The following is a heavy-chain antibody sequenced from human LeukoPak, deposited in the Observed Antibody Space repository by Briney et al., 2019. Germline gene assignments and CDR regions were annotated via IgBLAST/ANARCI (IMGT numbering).Heavy chain of an antibody. D-gene: IGHD3-10*01. V-gene: IGHV4-34*01. J-gene: IGHJ5*02. Sequence: PSETLSLTCAVYGGSFSGYYWSWIRQPPGKGLEWIGEINHSGSTNYNPSLKSRVTISVDTSKNQFSLKLSSVTAADTAVYYCARGDGSGSYYNWFDPWGQGTLVTVSS. CDR2: INHSGST. CDR3: ARGDGSGSYYNWFDP. CDR1: GGSFSGYY.